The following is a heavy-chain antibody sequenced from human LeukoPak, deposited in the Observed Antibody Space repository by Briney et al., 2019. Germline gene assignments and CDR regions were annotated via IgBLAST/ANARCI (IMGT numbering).Heavy chain of an antibody. CDR2: IYHSGST. D-gene: IGHD3-9*01. Sequence: SQTLSLTCAVSGGSISSGGYSWSWIRQPPGKGLEWIGYIYHSGSTYYNPSLKSRVTISVDRSKNQFSLKLSSVTAADTAVYYCARDLYDILTGKNWFDPWGQGTLVTVSS. CDR3: ARDLYDILTGKNWFDP. V-gene: IGHV4-30-2*01. CDR1: GGSISSGGYS. J-gene: IGHJ5*02.